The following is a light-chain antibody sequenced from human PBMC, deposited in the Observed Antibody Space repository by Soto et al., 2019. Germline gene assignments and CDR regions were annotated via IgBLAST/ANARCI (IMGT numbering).Light chain of an antibody. CDR3: QQYGTSPLMYT. CDR2: GAS. Sequence: EVVLTQSPGTLSLSPGERATLSCRASQSVTSNYLAWYQQRPGQAPRLLIYGASISATGVPDRFSGSGSGTDFTLTITRLEPEDFAVYYCQQYGTSPLMYTFGQGTKLDIK. J-gene: IGKJ2*01. CDR1: QSVTSNY. V-gene: IGKV3-20*01.